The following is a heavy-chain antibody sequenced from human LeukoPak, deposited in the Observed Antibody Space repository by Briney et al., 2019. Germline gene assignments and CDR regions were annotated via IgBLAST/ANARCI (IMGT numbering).Heavy chain of an antibody. Sequence: GGSLRLSCAASGFTFSNLWMSWVRQTPGKGLEWVANIKQDGSEKNYVDSVKGRFTISRDNAKNSLYLQMNSLRAEDTAVYYCAGGGMYYHWGQGTLVTVSS. CDR1: GFTFSNLW. J-gene: IGHJ4*02. CDR2: IKQDGSEK. D-gene: IGHD3-3*02. V-gene: IGHV3-7*04. CDR3: AGGGMYYH.